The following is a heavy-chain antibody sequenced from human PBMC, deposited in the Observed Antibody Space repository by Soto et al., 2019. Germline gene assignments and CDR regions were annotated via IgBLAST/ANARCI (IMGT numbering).Heavy chain of an antibody. J-gene: IGHJ5*02. V-gene: IGHV3-23*01. Sequence: GGSLRLSCAASGFTFSSYAMSWVRQAPGKGLEWISDISGSGDSTYYADSVKGRFTISRDNAKNTLYLEMNSLRAEDTAVYYCARSRGLYTGYDNNWFDPWGQGTLVTVSS. CDR3: ARSRGLYTGYDNNWFDP. CDR2: ISGSGDST. D-gene: IGHD5-12*01. CDR1: GFTFSSYA.